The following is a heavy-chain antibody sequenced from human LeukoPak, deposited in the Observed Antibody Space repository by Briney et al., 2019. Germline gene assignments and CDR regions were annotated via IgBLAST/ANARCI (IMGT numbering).Heavy chain of an antibody. CDR2: IWYDGSNK. D-gene: IGHD6-13*01. CDR3: ARVGYIAAADNYFDY. V-gene: IGHV3-33*01. J-gene: IGHJ4*02. CDR1: GFTFSSYG. Sequence: GGSLRLSCAASGFTFSSYGMHWVRQAPGKGLEWVAVIWYDGSNKYYADSVKGRFTISRDNSKNTLYLQMNSLRAEDTAVYYCARVGYIAAADNYFDYWGQGTLVTVSS.